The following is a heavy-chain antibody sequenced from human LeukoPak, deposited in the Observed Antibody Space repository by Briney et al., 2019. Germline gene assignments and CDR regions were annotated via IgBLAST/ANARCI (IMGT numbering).Heavy chain of an antibody. CDR1: GFTFSSYL. CDR3: AREYPLKYFDY. CDR2: IKQDGSEK. Sequence: PGGSLRLSCAASGFTFSSYLMSWVRQAPGKGLEWVANIKQDGSEKYYVDSVKGRFTISRDNAKNSLYLQMNSLRAEDTAVYYCAREYPLKYFDYWGQGTLVTVSS. J-gene: IGHJ4*02. D-gene: IGHD2-2*02. V-gene: IGHV3-7*01.